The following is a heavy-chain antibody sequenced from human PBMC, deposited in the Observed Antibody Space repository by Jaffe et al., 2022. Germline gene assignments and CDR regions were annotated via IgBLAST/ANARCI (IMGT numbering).Heavy chain of an antibody. D-gene: IGHD3-10*01. CDR3: VRDRGAGRGLDY. J-gene: IGHJ4*02. CDR1: GFPFSSFS. V-gene: IGHV3-48*04. CDR2: ISSSSVTI. Sequence: DVKLVESGGGLVQPGGSLRLSCEASGFPFSSFSMNWVRQAPGKGLEWIAYISSSSVTIYYADSVKGRFTVSRDNDKESLHLQMSSLRADDTAIYYCVRDRGAGRGLDYWGQGSPVTVSS.